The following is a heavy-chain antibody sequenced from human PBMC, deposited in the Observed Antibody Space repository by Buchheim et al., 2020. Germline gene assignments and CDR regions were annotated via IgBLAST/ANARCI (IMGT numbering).Heavy chain of an antibody. Sequence: QVQLQQWGTRLLKPSETLSLTCAVYGGSFSVYYWSWIRQPPGKGLEWIGEINHSGGTSYNPSLKSRVTISVDTSKNQFSLKLSSVTAADTAVYYCATRDYWGQG. J-gene: IGHJ4*02. CDR1: GGSFSVYY. CDR3: ATRDY. V-gene: IGHV4-34*01. CDR2: INHSGGT.